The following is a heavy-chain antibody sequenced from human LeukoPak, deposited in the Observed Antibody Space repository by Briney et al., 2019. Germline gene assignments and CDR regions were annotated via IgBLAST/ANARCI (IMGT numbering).Heavy chain of an antibody. J-gene: IGHJ4*02. CDR2: ISGSSYYI. CDR3: ARDRISGGSLDYFDY. D-gene: IGHD2-15*01. CDR1: GFTFSSYT. Sequence: PGGSLRLSCAASGFTFSSYTINWVRQTPGRGLEWVSSISGSSYYIYYADSVRGRFTISRDNAKNSAYLQMNSLRAEDTAVYYCARDRISGGSLDYFDYWGQGTLVTVSS. V-gene: IGHV3-21*01.